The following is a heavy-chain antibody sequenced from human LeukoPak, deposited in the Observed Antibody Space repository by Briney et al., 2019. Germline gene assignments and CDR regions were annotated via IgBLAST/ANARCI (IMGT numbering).Heavy chain of an antibody. Sequence: SETLSLTCTVSGGSISSGDYYWSWIRQPPGKGLEWIGYIYYSGSTYYNPSLKSRVTISVDTSKNQFSLNLSSVTAADTAVYYCARVGAAAGTWFDPWGQGTLVTVSS. V-gene: IGHV4-30-4*01. D-gene: IGHD6-13*01. J-gene: IGHJ5*02. CDR1: GGSISSGDYY. CDR3: ARVGAAAGTWFDP. CDR2: IYYSGST.